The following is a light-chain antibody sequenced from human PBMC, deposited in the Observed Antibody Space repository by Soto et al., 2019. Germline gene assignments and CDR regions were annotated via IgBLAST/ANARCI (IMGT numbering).Light chain of an antibody. V-gene: IGLV2-14*03. CDR2: DVT. Sequence: QSVLTQPASVSGSPGQSITISCTGTSSDVGSYNYVSWYQHHPGKVPKLMIYDVTNRPSGVSDRFSGSKSGNTASLTISGLQAEDESDYYCSSYTCSRTLVFGFGTKVTVL. CDR3: SSYTCSRTLV. J-gene: IGLJ1*01. CDR1: SSDVGSYNY.